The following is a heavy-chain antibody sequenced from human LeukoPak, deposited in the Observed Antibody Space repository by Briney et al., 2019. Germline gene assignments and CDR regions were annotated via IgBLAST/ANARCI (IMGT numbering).Heavy chain of an antibody. J-gene: IGHJ4*02. D-gene: IGHD2-15*01. V-gene: IGHV3-21*01. CDR2: ISSSSTYI. CDR3: VRQATPHGHFDY. CDR1: GFTFSSYS. Sequence: GGSLRLSCAASGFTFSSYSMNWVRQAPGERLEWVSSISSSSTYIYYADSVKGRFTISRDDAKNSLFLQMNSLRAEDTAVYYCVRQATPHGHFDYWGQGILVTVSS.